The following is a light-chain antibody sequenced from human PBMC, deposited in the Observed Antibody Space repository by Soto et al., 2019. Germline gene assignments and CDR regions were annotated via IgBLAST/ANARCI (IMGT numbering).Light chain of an antibody. V-gene: IGLV1-40*02. CDR1: SSNIGADYD. J-gene: IGLJ1*01. CDR2: GDS. CDR3: QSYDSGLGGYV. Sequence: QSVVTQPPSVSGAPGQRVIISCTGSSSNIGADYDVHWYVQLPGRAPQLLIYGDSNRPSGVPDRFSGSKSGSSASLAITGLQAEDEADYYCQSYDSGLGGYVFGTGTKLTVL.